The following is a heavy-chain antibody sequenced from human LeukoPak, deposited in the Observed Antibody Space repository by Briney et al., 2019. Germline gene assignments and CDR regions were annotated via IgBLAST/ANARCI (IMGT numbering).Heavy chain of an antibody. CDR2: IYPGDSDT. Sequence: GESLKISCKGSGYSFTSYWIGWVRQMPGKGLEWMGIIYPGDSDTRYSPSFQGQVTISADKSISTAYLQWSSLKASDSPMYYCARVFVVVVAATPPPGALDIWGQGKMVTVSS. CDR3: ARVFVVVVAATPPPGALDI. V-gene: IGHV5-51*01. D-gene: IGHD2-15*01. CDR1: GYSFTSYW. J-gene: IGHJ3*02.